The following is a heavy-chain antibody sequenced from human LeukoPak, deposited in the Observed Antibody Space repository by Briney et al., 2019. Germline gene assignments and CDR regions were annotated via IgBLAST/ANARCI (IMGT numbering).Heavy chain of an antibody. Sequence: SETLSLTCAVSGGSINSSDWWSWVRQHPGKGPEWIGYISYGGKADYNPSLKSRVAISADTPKNQFSLKLSSTTAADTAVYYCARAPVATPSEFDYWGQGTLVTVSS. CDR1: GGSINSSDW. D-gene: IGHD5-12*01. V-gene: IGHV4-4*02. CDR3: ARAPVATPSEFDY. J-gene: IGHJ4*02. CDR2: ISYGGKA.